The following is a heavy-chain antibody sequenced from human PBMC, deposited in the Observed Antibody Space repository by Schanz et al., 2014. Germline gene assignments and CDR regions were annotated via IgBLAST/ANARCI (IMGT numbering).Heavy chain of an antibody. CDR2: VNPSVRGT. V-gene: IGHV1-46*01. D-gene: IGHD2-2*01. Sequence: QVQLVQSGTQVKKPGASVKVSCKASGYTLSAYSLHWVRQAPGQGLEWMGIVNPSVRGTHFAREFQGRVTVTSDTSTSTVYMELSGLRSEDTAVYYCATMWAYCTITTCHTLEPFDVWGQGTMVTVSS. CDR3: ATMWAYCTITTCHTLEPFDV. J-gene: IGHJ3*01. CDR1: GYTLSAYS.